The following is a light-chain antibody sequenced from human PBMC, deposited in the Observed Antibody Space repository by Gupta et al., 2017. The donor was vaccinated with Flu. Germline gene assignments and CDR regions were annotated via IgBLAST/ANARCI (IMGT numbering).Light chain of an antibody. V-gene: IGKV4-1*01. CDR3: QQYYTTPPYN. CDR1: QSLLYTSNNMNY. J-gene: IGKJ2*01. CDR2: WAT. Sequence: DIVLTQSPDSLAVSLGERATINCKSSQSLLYTSNNMNYLAWYQQKPGQPPKLLIYWATSRESGVPDRFTGSGYGTDFTLTINSLQAEDVAVYYCQQYYTTPPYNFGQGTKLEIK.